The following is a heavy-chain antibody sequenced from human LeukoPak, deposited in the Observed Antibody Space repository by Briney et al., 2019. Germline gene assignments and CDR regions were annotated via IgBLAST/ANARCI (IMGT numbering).Heavy chain of an antibody. D-gene: IGHD3-10*01. CDR1: GYTFTGYY. J-gene: IGHJ4*02. Sequence: ASVKVSCKASGYTFTGYYIHWLRQAPGQGLEWMGFINPNSGGTNYAQQFQGRVTMTRDKSISTAYMELSSLTSDDTAVYYCARDLEGYHYGSGNYPQWGQGTLITVSS. CDR2: INPNSGGT. CDR3: ARDLEGYHYGSGNYPQ. V-gene: IGHV1-2*02.